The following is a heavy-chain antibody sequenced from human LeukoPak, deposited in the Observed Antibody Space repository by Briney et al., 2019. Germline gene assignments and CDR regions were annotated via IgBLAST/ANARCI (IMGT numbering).Heavy chain of an antibody. CDR1: GHTFTSYG. CDR2: ISAYNGNT. J-gene: IGHJ4*02. V-gene: IGHV1-18*01. CDR3: AGASMYYFDY. Sequence: ASAKVSCKASGHTFTSYGISWVRQAPGQGLEWMGWISAYNGNTNYAQKLQGRVTMTTDTSTSTAYMELRSLRSDDTAVYYCAGASMYYFDYWGQGTLVTVSS. D-gene: IGHD2-2*01.